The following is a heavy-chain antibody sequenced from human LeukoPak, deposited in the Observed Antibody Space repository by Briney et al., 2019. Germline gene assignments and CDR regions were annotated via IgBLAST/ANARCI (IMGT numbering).Heavy chain of an antibody. Sequence: SETLSLTCTVSGGSISSYYWSWIRQPPGKGLEWIGYIYYSGSTNYNPSLKSRVTISVDTSKNQFSLKLSSVTAADTAVYYCXXXXXXXAAMRDASYYYYYMDVWGKGTTVTISS. CDR3: XXXXXXXAAMRDASYYYYYMDV. CDR1: GGSISSYY. CDR2: IYYSGST. J-gene: IGHJ6*03. D-gene: IGHD2-2*01. V-gene: IGHV4-59*01.